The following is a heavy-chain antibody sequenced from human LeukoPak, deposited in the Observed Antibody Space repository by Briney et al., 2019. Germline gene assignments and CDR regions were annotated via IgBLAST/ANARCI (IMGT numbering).Heavy chain of an antibody. J-gene: IGHJ4*02. Sequence: GGSLRLSCAASGFSFASYGMNWVRQAPGKGLEWVSHITNDGHVETYVDSVRGRFTMSRDNAKDLLFLQMNGLRAEDTAVYYCARDTLNGPFVISLDYWGQGALVTVSS. D-gene: IGHD3-9*01. CDR2: ITNDGHVE. CDR1: GFSFASYG. CDR3: ARDTLNGPFVISLDY. V-gene: IGHV3-48*03.